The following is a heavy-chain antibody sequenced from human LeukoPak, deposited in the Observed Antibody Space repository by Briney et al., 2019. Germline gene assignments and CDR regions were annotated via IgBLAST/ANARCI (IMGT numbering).Heavy chain of an antibody. CDR1: GFTFSSDS. CDR2: ISSSSSYI. D-gene: IGHD5-18*01. Sequence: GGSLRLSCAASGFTFSSDSMNWVRHAPGKGLEWVSSISSSSSYIYYADSVKGRFTISRDNAKNSLYLQMNSLRAEDTAVYYCARVGSRGYSYGYYGDWGQGTLVTVSS. V-gene: IGHV3-21*01. J-gene: IGHJ4*02. CDR3: ARVGSRGYSYGYYGD.